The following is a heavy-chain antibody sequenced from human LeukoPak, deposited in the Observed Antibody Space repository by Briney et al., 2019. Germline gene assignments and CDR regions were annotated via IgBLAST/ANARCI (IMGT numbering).Heavy chain of an antibody. CDR1: GFTFSTYW. Sequence: GGSLRLSCAASGFTFSTYWMNWVRQAPGKGLEWVANMKQDGSEIYYVDSVKGRFTISRDNSKNTLYLQMNSLRAEDTAVYYCARVDYYYYYMDVWGKGTTVTVSS. CDR3: ARVDYYYYYMDV. V-gene: IGHV3-7*03. CDR2: MKQDGSEI. J-gene: IGHJ6*03.